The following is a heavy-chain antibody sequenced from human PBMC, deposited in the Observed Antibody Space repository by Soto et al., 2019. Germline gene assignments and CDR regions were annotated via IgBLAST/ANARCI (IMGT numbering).Heavy chain of an antibody. CDR2: TRNKANSYTT. V-gene: IGHV3-72*01. Sequence: GGSLRLSCAASGFTFSDHYMDWVRQAPGKGLAWVGRTRNKANSYTTEYAASVKGRFTISRDDSKNSLYLQMNSLKTEDTAVYYCARDRGGSSGYYYAFDIWGQGTMVTVSS. CDR3: ARDRGGSSGYYYAFDI. D-gene: IGHD3-22*01. J-gene: IGHJ3*02. CDR1: GFTFSDHY.